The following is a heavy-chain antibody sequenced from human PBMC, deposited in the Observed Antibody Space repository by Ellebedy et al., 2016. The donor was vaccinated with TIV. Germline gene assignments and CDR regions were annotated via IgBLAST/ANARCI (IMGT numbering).Heavy chain of an antibody. D-gene: IGHD4-17*01. CDR2: MRQDGGDK. Sequence: GESLKISCAASGFSFSSYWMSWVRQAPGKGLEWVANMRQDGGDKYYVDSVKGRFTISRDNAKSSLFLQLNSVRAEDTAMYYCATDGSYGDYLSPTHAFVIWGQGTMVTVSS. CDR3: ATDGSYGDYLSPTHAFVI. V-gene: IGHV3-7*01. CDR1: GFSFSSYW. J-gene: IGHJ3*02.